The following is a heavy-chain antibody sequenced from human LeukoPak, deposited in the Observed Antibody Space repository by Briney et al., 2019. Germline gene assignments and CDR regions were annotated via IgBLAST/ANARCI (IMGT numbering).Heavy chain of an antibody. V-gene: IGHV4-30-2*01. D-gene: IGHD2-15*01. J-gene: IGHJ4*02. Sequence: SETLSLTCAVSGGSISSGGSSWSWIRQPPGKGLEWIGYIYHSGSTYYNPSLKSRVTISVDRSKNQFSLKLSSVTAADTAVYYCARDSRYCSGGSCYSSLDYWGQGTLVTVSS. CDR1: GGSISSGGSS. CDR3: ARDSRYCSGGSCYSSLDY. CDR2: IYHSGST.